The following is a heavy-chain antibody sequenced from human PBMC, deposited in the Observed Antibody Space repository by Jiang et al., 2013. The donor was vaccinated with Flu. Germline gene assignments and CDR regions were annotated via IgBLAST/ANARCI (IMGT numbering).Heavy chain of an antibody. Sequence: GLVQPGGSLRLSCAASGFTFSNYEMNWVRQAPGKGLEWVSYISKTGSTTYYADSVKGRFTVSRDNAKNSLYLQMNSLRAEDTAVYYCAAHYSDSSGYYGRFGYWGQGTLVTVSS. CDR2: ISKTGSTT. CDR3: AAHYSDSSGYYGRFGY. V-gene: IGHV3-48*03. CDR1: GFTFSNYE. J-gene: IGHJ4*02. D-gene: IGHD3-22*01.